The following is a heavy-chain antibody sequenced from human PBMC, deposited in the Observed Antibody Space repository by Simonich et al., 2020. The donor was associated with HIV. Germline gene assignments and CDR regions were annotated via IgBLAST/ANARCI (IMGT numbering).Heavy chain of an antibody. CDR1: GGSFSGYY. CDR2: INHSGST. Sequence: QVQLQQWGAGLLKPSETLSLTCAVYGGSFSGYYWSWIRQPPGKGLEWIGEINHSGSTNYNPSLKSRVTISGDTSKNHFSLKLRFVTAADTAVYYCATREGFWFDPWGQGALVLVSS. J-gene: IGHJ5*02. CDR3: ATREGFWFDP. V-gene: IGHV4-34*01.